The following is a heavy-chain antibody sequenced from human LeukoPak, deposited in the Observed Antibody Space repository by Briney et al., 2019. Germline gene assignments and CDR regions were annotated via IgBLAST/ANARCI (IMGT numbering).Heavy chain of an antibody. CDR3: ARAIAAAGTSAFDI. Sequence: ASVKVSCKASGYTFTGYYMHWVRQAPGQGLEWMGWINPNSGGTNYAQKFQGRVTMTRDTSISTAYMELSRLRSDDTAVYYCARAIAAAGTSAFDIWGQGTMVTVSS. D-gene: IGHD6-13*01. CDR2: INPNSGGT. V-gene: IGHV1-2*02. CDR1: GYTFTGYY. J-gene: IGHJ3*02.